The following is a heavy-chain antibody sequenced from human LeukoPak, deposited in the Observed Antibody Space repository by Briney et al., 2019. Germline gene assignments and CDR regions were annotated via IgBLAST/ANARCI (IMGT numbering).Heavy chain of an antibody. Sequence: PGGSLRLSCAVSGFTFSSYEMNWVRQAPGKGLEWVSYISSSGSTIYYADSVKGRFTISRDNAKNSLYLQMNSLRAEDTAVYYCASGRITMVRGVIMGPYYFDYWGQGTLVTVSS. CDR3: ASGRITMVRGVIMGPYYFDY. J-gene: IGHJ4*02. D-gene: IGHD3-10*01. CDR1: GFTFSSYE. CDR2: ISSSGSTI. V-gene: IGHV3-48*03.